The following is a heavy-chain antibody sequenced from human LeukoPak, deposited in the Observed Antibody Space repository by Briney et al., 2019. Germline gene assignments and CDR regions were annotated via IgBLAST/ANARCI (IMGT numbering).Heavy chain of an antibody. CDR3: ARHVDSSGYWRD. CDR1: GGSISSSSYY. Sequence: SETLSLTCTVSGGSISSSSYYWGWIRQPPGKGLEWIGSIYYSGNTYYNPSLKSRVTISVDTSKNQFSLKLSSVTAADTAVYYCARHVDSSGYWRDWGQGTLVTVSS. J-gene: IGHJ4*02. V-gene: IGHV4-39*01. D-gene: IGHD3-22*01. CDR2: IYYSGNT.